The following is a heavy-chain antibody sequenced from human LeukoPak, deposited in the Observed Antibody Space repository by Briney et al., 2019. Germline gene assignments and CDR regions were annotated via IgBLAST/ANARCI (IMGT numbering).Heavy chain of an antibody. D-gene: IGHD3-16*02. V-gene: IGHV4-39*01. CDR1: GGSISSSSYY. CDR3: ARHVHDYVWGSYRQNFDY. J-gene: IGHJ4*02. CDR2: IYYSGST. Sequence: SETLSLTCTVSGGSISSSSYYWGWIRQPPGKGLEWIGSIYYSGSTYYNPSLKSRVTISVDTSKNQFSLKLSSVTAADTAVYYCARHVHDYVWGSYRQNFDYWGQGILVTVSS.